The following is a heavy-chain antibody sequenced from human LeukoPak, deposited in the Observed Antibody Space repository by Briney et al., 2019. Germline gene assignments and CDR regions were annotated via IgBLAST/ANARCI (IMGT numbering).Heavy chain of an antibody. CDR3: ARDRGPFITPNWFDP. CDR2: IYSSGRT. D-gene: IGHD3-22*01. J-gene: IGHJ5*02. V-gene: IGHV4-39*07. Sequence: PSETLSLTCTVSGTSLSSSAYYWNWIRQPPGKRLEWIGSIYSSGRTYYNPSLQSRVSISVDTSKNQFSLNLTSVTAADTAVYYCARDRGPFITPNWFDPWGQGSLVYVSS. CDR1: GTSLSSSAYY.